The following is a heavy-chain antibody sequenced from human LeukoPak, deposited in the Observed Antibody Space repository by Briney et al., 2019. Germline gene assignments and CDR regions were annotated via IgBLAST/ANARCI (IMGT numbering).Heavy chain of an antibody. CDR2: INPNSGGT. CDR3: ARDPYESVGATTSFDY. Sequence: ASVKVSCKASGYTFTVYYMHWVRQAPGQGLEWMGRINPNSGGTNYAQKFQGRVTMTRDTSISTAYMELSRLRSDDTAVYYCARDPYESVGATTSFDYWGQGTLVTVSS. CDR1: GYTFTVYY. V-gene: IGHV1-2*06. J-gene: IGHJ4*02. D-gene: IGHD1-26*01.